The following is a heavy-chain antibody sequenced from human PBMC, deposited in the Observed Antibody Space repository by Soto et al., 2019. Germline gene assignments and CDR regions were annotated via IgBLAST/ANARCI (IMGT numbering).Heavy chain of an antibody. CDR1: GGSIDRSNYY. CDR3: ARHFVAVVIKGWGY. J-gene: IGHJ4*02. CDR2: TYYNGNA. Sequence: PSETLSLTCTVSGGSIDRSNYYWDWIRQPPGKGLEWIGTTYYNGNAYYNPSLKSRVTMSVDTSKNQFSLKLISVTAADTAVYYCARHFVAVVIKGWGYWGQGTLVTSPQ. D-gene: IGHD3-22*01. V-gene: IGHV4-39*01.